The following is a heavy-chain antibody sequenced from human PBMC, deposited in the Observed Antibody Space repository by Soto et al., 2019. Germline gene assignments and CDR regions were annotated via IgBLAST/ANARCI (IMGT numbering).Heavy chain of an antibody. CDR3: ARMYSSGSGWFHP. J-gene: IGHJ5*02. CDR1: GASISSHY. CDR2: FHASDNTPGST. D-gene: IGHD6-19*01. V-gene: IGHV4-4*07. Sequence: SETLSLTCSVSGASISSHYWSWVRLPAGKGLEWIGRFHASDNTPGSTNYNPSLRSRVSISGDTSSNQFSMSLTSVTAADTARYYCARMYSSGSGWFHPWGQGTLVTVSS.